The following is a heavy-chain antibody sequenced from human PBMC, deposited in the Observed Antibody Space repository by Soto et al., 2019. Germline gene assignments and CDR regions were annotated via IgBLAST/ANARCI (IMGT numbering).Heavy chain of an antibody. CDR1: GYTFTRYA. CDR3: ARRRGVIGNPAWYWYFDL. V-gene: IGHV1-3*01. Sequence: QVQLVQSGAEVKKPGASVKVSCKASGYTFTRYAMHWVRQAPGQRLEWMGWINAGNGNTKYSQKFQGRVTITRDTSASTGYMEVSSLRSEDTAVYYCARRRGVIGNPAWYWYFDLLGRCTLVTVSS. CDR2: INAGNGNT. D-gene: IGHD3-16*02. J-gene: IGHJ2*01.